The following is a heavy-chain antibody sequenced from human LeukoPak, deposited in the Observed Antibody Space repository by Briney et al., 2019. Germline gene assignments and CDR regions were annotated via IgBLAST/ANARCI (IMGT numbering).Heavy chain of an antibody. CDR2: ISSNGGST. CDR1: GFTFSNYV. CDR3: ARDSGSPGAAFDI. D-gene: IGHD1-26*01. V-gene: IGHV3-64*01. J-gene: IGHJ3*02. Sequence: PGGSLRLSCAASGFTFSNYVMYWVRQTPGKGLEYLSAISSNGGSTYYGKSVKGRFTISRDNSKNTLYLQMGRLRAEDMAVYYCARDSGSPGAAFDIWGQGTMVTVSS.